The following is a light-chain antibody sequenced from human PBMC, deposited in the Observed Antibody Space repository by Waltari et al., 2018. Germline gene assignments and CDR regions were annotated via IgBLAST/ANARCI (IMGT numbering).Light chain of an antibody. CDR2: DAS. J-gene: IGKJ1*01. CDR1: QSVSSY. Sequence: EIVLTQSPATLSLSPGERVTLSCRASQSVSSYLAWYQQKPGQAPRLLIYDASNRATGIPARFSGSGSGTDFTLTISSLEPEDFAVYYCQQRSSWPPWTFGQGTKVEIK. CDR3: QQRSSWPPWT. V-gene: IGKV3-11*01.